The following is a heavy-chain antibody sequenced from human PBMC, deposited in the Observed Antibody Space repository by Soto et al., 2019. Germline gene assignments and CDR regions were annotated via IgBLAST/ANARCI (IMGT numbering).Heavy chain of an antibody. D-gene: IGHD1-26*01. CDR2: IYYTEGT. CDR3: VSAAKWELLFDY. V-gene: IGHV4-39*01. Sequence: XTLSLACTVSGGSVSSSNYYWAWIRQHTGKGLEWIGNIYYTEGTYYNPSLKSRVTISVDTSKNQVSLQLFSVPAADKAVYYCVSAAKWELLFDYWGQGTLATVS. CDR1: GGSVSSSNYY. J-gene: IGHJ4*02.